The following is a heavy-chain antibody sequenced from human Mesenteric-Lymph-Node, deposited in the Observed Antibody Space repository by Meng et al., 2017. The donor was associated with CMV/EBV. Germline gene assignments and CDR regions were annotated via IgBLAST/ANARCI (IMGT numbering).Heavy chain of an antibody. CDR2: IYPGDSDT. J-gene: IGHJ4*02. V-gene: IGHV5-51*01. Sequence: GESLKISCKGSGYSFTTYYIGWVRQMPGKGLEWMGIIYPGDSDTRYSPSFQGQVTISADKSISTAYLQWSSLKASDTAMYYCARSGIAAAGPFDYWGQGTLVTVSS. D-gene: IGHD6-13*01. CDR3: ARSGIAAAGPFDY. CDR1: GYSFTTYY.